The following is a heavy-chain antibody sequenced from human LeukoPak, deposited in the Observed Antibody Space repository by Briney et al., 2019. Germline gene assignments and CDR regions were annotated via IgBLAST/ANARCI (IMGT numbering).Heavy chain of an antibody. V-gene: IGHV3-64D*06. CDR1: GFTFSTYA. CDR2: ISNNGVNT. J-gene: IGHJ3*01. D-gene: IGHD1-26*01. CDR3: VKSDSHQIVDTKFAFDR. Sequence: GGSLRLSCSATGFTFSTYAMHCVRQAPGKGLEYVSAISNNGVNTYYADSVKGRFAISRDNYKNTLYLQMSSLRAEDTAVYYCVKSDSHQIVDTKFAFDRWGQGTMVTVSS.